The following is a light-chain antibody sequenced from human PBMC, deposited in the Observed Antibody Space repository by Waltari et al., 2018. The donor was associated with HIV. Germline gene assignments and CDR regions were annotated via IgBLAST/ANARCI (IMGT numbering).Light chain of an antibody. V-gene: IGKV1-5*03. J-gene: IGKJ1*01. Sequence: DIQLTQSLSTLSASMGDRVSITCRASQSISNWLAWYQQKPGKAPKLLIYRASTLESGVPSRFSGSGSGTEFTLTINNLQPDDFATYYCQQYSAFPWTFGQGAKVEIK. CDR3: QQYSAFPWT. CDR2: RAS. CDR1: QSISNW.